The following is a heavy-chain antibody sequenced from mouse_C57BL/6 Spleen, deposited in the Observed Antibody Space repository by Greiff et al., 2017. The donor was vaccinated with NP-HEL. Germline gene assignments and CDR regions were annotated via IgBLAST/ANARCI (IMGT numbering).Heavy chain of an antibody. Sequence: QVQLQQSGPELVKPGASVKISCKASGYAFSSSWMNWVKQRPGKGLEWIGRIYPGDGDTNYNGKFKGKATLTADKSSSTAYMQLSSLTSEDSAVYFCARGGNSFAYWGQGTLVTVSA. CDR2: IYPGDGDT. D-gene: IGHD2-1*01. V-gene: IGHV1-82*01. J-gene: IGHJ3*01. CDR1: GYAFSSSW. CDR3: ARGGNSFAY.